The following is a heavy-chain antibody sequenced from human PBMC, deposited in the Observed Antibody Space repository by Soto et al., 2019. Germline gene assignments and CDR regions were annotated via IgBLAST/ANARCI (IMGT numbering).Heavy chain of an antibody. Sequence: QVQLQESGPGLVKPSQTLSLTCTVSGGSISSGGHYWSWVRQHPGKGLEWIGNIYYSGSTYYNPSLKSRVTIAVDTSKNQFSLKLSSVTAADTAVFYCARVGCSGGTCGWFDPWGQGTLVTVSS. J-gene: IGHJ5*02. D-gene: IGHD2-15*01. CDR2: IYYSGST. CDR3: ARVGCSGGTCGWFDP. V-gene: IGHV4-31*03. CDR1: GGSISSGGHY.